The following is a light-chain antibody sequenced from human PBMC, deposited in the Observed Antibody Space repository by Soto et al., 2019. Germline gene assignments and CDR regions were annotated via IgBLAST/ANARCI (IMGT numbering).Light chain of an antibody. CDR3: LQHNNYPYA. Sequence: DIQMTQSPCSLSASLGDRVTITCRASQGISNDLGCCQQKPGKAPTRLIYAASSLPSGVPSRFRGSGSGTEFTLTITSLQPEDFATYYCLQHNNYPYAVGQGTKLEI. CDR2: AAS. CDR1: QGISND. J-gene: IGKJ2*01. V-gene: IGKV1-17*01.